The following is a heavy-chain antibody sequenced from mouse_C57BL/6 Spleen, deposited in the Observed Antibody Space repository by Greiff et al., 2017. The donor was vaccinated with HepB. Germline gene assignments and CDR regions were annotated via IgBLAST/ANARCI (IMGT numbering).Heavy chain of an antibody. CDR3: AIEATVWYFDV. CDR2: IHPSDSDT. V-gene: IGHV1-74*01. J-gene: IGHJ1*03. Sequence: VQLQQPGAELVKPGASVKVSCKASGYTFTSYWMHWVKQRPGQGLEWIGRIHPSDSDTNYNQKFKGKATLTVDKSSSTAYMQLSSLTSEDSAVYYCAIEATVWYFDVWGTGTTVTVSS. CDR1: GYTFTSYW. D-gene: IGHD1-1*01.